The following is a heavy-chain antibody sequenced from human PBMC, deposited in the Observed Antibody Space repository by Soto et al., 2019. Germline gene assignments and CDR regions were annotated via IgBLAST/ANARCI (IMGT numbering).Heavy chain of an antibody. Sequence: GGSLRLSCAASGFTFSDHYMDWVRHAPGRGLEWVGRIRNKANSYTTQYAASVKGRFTISRDDSENSLYLQMNSLKTEDTAVYYCARVKVSIVTSIFDYWGQGT. CDR3: ARVKVSIVTSIFDY. J-gene: IGHJ4*02. D-gene: IGHD3-10*01. V-gene: IGHV3-72*01. CDR2: IRNKANSYTT. CDR1: GFTFSDHY.